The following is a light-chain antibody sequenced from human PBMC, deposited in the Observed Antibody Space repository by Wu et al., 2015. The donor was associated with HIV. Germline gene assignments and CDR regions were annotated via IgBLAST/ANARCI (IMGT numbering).Light chain of an antibody. J-gene: IGKJ5*01. CDR1: QSVGKY. CDR2: DAS. V-gene: IGKV3-11*01. Sequence: EIVLTQSPATLSLSPGERATLSCRASQSVGKYLAWYQQKSGQAPRLLIYDASTRATAIPARFTGSGSGTDFSLTISSLESEDFAVYYCQQRTTWPLTFGQGTRLEMK. CDR3: QQRTTWPLT.